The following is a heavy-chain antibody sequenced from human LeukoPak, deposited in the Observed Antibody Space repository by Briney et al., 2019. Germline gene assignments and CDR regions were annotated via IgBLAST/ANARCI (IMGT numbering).Heavy chain of an antibody. CDR1: GYTFTSYN. Sequence: GASVKVSCKASGYTFTSYNINWVRQATGQGLEWMGWMNPNSGNTGYAQKFQGRVTITRNTSISTAYMELSSLRSEDTAVYYCARGGRYSYGLDYWGQGTLVTVSS. CDR3: ARGGRYSYGLDY. D-gene: IGHD5-18*01. J-gene: IGHJ4*02. V-gene: IGHV1-8*03. CDR2: MNPNSGNT.